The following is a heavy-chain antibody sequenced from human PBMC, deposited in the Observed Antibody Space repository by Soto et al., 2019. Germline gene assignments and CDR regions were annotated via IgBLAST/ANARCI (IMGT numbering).Heavy chain of an antibody. J-gene: IGHJ5*02. D-gene: IGHD3-9*01. CDR2: VYYSGST. CDR1: GGSISNYY. V-gene: IGHV4-59*01. Sequence: SETLSLTCTVSGGSISNYYWTWVRQPPGKGLEWIGYVYYSGSTNYNPSLESRVTISIDASKNQFSLKMKSVTAADTAVYYCVIDYLLTGFDPWGQGALVTVSS. CDR3: VIDYLLTGFDP.